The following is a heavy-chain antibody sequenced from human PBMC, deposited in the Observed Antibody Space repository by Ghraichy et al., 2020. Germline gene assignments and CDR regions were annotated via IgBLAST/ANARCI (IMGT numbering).Heavy chain of an antibody. Sequence: SETLSLTCSVSGGSIRRNYWSWIRQPPGKGLEWIGYIFYSGTTNYNPVLKRRVTLSVDTSKNQFSLTVWSVNAADTAVYYCARNRGSSSYDYYGMDVWGQGTTVTVSS. CDR2: IFYSGTT. J-gene: IGHJ6*02. D-gene: IGHD1-14*01. V-gene: IGHV4-59*01. CDR1: GGSIRRNY. CDR3: ARNRGSSSYDYYGMDV.